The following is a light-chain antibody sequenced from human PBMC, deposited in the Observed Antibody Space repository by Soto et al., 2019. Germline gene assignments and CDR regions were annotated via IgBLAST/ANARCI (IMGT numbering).Light chain of an antibody. J-gene: IGKJ5*01. CDR2: KAS. Sequence: DIQMTQSPSTLSASVGDRVTITCRASQSINSWLAWYQQKPGKAPKLLIYKASSLESGVPSRFSGSGSGTECTRTISSLQPDDFAAYYCQQYEIYPITFGQGTRLESK. CDR1: QSINSW. CDR3: QQYEIYPIT. V-gene: IGKV1-5*03.